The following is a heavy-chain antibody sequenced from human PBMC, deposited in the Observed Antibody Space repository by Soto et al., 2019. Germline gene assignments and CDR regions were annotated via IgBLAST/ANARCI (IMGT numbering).Heavy chain of an antibody. Sequence: QVQLVESGGGVVQPGRSLRLSCAASGFTFSGLGMHWVRQAPGKGLEWVAVIRYDGSNIYYADAVKGRFTISRDNSKDTLYLQMNSLRADDTAVYYCARDGVGHTTFFGYFDYSGQGTLVTVSS. D-gene: IGHD1-26*01. CDR2: IRYDGSNI. CDR3: ARDGVGHTTFFGYFDY. V-gene: IGHV3-33*01. CDR1: GFTFSGLG. J-gene: IGHJ4*02.